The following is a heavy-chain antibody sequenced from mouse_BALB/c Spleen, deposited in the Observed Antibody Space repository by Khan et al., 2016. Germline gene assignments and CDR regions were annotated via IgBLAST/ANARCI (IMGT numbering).Heavy chain of an antibody. V-gene: IGHV9-3*02. J-gene: IGHJ2*01. CDR1: GYSFRNYG. CDR2: INTNTGEP. CDR3: ANYGSSGYLDY. D-gene: IGHD1-1*01. Sequence: QIQLVQSGPELKKPGETVKISCKASGYSFRNYGMNWVKQAPGKGLKWMGWINTNTGEPTYAEEFKGRFAFSLETSASTAYLQINNLKNEDTATYYCANYGSSGYLDYWGQGTTLTVSS.